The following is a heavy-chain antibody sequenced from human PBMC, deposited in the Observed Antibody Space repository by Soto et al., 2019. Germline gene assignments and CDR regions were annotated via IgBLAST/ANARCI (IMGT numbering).Heavy chain of an antibody. D-gene: IGHD3-22*01. CDR2: ISSSGSTI. V-gene: IGHV3-11*01. Sequence: PGGSLRLSCAASGFTFSYYYMSWIRQAPGKGLEWVSYISSSGSTIYYADSVKGRFTISRDNAKNSLYLQMNSLRAEDTAVYYCXSNTLIYYYDSSGYPPVGMNVWGQGTTVTVYS. J-gene: IGHJ6*02. CDR3: XSNTLIYYYDSSGYPPVGMNV. CDR1: GFTFSYYY.